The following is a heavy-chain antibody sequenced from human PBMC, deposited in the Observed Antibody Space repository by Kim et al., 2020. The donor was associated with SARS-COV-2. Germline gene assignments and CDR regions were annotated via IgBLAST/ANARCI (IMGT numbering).Heavy chain of an antibody. V-gene: IGHV3-23*01. CDR2: VRGDNT. J-gene: IGHJ6*03. CDR3: AKRMDV. Sequence: VRGDNTYYTDSVKGRVTTSRHKSRKRVYLQMNSLGAEDTAVYYCAKRMDVWGKGTTVIVSS.